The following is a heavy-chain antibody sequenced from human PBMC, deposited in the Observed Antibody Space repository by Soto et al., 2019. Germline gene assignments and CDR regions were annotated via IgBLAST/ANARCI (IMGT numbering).Heavy chain of an antibody. V-gene: IGHV4-34*01. J-gene: IGHJ5*02. D-gene: IGHD3-3*01. CDR2: INHSGST. CDR1: GGSFSGYY. CDR3: ARIYDFWSGYYWFDP. Sequence: SETLSLTCAVYGGSFSGYYWSWIRQPPGKGLEWIGEINHSGSTNYNPSLKSRVTMSIDTSRNQFSLKLSSVTAADTAVYYCARIYDFWSGYYWFDPWGQGTLVTVSS.